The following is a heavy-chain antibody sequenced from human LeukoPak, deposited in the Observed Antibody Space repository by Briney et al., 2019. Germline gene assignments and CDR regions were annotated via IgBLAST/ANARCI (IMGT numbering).Heavy chain of an antibody. D-gene: IGHD5-24*01. V-gene: IGHV1-18*01. CDR3: ARNTYGYKFSMDV. CDR2: VTAFNENT. J-gene: IGHJ6*03. CDR1: GFALTTYN. Sequence: ASVKVSCKASGFALTTYNIVWLRQAPGQGLEWVGWVTAFNENTHYSRRFQGRVTMTRDTSTSTAYMELRRLRSDDTAVYYCARNTYGYKFSMDVWGKGTTVTVSS.